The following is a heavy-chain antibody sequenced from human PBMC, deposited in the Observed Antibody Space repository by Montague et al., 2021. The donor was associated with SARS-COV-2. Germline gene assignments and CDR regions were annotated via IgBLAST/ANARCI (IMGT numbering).Heavy chain of an antibody. J-gene: IGHJ6*02. Sequence: CAISGDSVVRNDLASNWLTHSLSRGLELLGRTFYRSEWNYHYADSVKSRITIDPDTSKNQVSLQLRSVTPEDTAVYFCARVRHLGRGMDVWGQGTTVTVSS. V-gene: IGHV6-1*01. CDR2: TFYRSEWNY. CDR3: ARVRHLGRGMDV. D-gene: IGHD7-27*01. CDR1: GDSVVRNDLA.